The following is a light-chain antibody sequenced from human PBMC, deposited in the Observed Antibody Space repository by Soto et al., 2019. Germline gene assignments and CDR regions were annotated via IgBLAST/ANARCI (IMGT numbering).Light chain of an antibody. Sequence: QSALTQPASVSGSPGQSITISCTGTSCDVGDYNYVSWYQQHPGKAPKLMIYEVNNRPSGVSNRFSGSKSGNTASLTISGLQAEDEADYYCSSYTSSSTLVFXTGTKVTVL. CDR2: EVN. J-gene: IGLJ1*01. CDR1: SCDVGDYNY. CDR3: SSYTSSSTLV. V-gene: IGLV2-14*01.